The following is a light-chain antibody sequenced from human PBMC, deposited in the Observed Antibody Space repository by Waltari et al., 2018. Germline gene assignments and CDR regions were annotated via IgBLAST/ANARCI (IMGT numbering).Light chain of an antibody. V-gene: IGKV1-39*01. Sequence: DIQMTQSPSSLSASVGDSVTIPSRASQSISSYLNWYQQKPGKAPKLLIYAASSLQSGVPSRFSGSGSGTDFTLTISSLQPEDFATYYCQQSYSTPTWTFGQGTKVEIK. CDR2: AAS. CDR3: QQSYSTPTWT. CDR1: QSISSY. J-gene: IGKJ1*01.